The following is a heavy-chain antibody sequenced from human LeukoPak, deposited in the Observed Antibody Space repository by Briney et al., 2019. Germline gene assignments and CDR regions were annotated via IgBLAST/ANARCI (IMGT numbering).Heavy chain of an antibody. CDR1: GGSISSGGYS. Sequence: SETLSLTCAVSGGSISSGGYSWSWIRQPPGKGLEWIGYIYYSGSTYYNPSLKSRVTISVDTSKNQFSLKLSSVTAADTAVYYCARWARGYSGYDHLRTNAFDIWGQGTMVTVSS. D-gene: IGHD5-12*01. CDR2: IYYSGST. V-gene: IGHV4-30-4*07. CDR3: ARWARGYSGYDHLRTNAFDI. J-gene: IGHJ3*02.